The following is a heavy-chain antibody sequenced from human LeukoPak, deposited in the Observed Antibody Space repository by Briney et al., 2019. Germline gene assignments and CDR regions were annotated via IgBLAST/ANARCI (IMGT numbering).Heavy chain of an antibody. D-gene: IGHD3-10*01. Sequence: ASVKVSCKASGYTFTGYYMHWVRQAPGQGLEWMGWINPNSGGTNYAQKFQGRVTMTRDTSISTAYMELSRLRSDDTAVYYCARGDYYGSGSRHYYYMDVWGKGTTVTISS. CDR3: ARGDYYGSGSRHYYYMDV. CDR2: INPNSGGT. J-gene: IGHJ6*03. V-gene: IGHV1-2*02. CDR1: GYTFTGYY.